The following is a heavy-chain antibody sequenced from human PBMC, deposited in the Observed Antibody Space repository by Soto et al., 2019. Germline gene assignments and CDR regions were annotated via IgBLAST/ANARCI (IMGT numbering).Heavy chain of an antibody. Sequence: QLQLQESGPGLVKPSETLSLTCTVSGGSISSSSYYWDWIRQPPGKGLEWIGSIYYSGSTYYNPPLKSRVTIPVDTSKSKFSLKLSSVTAADTAVYYCARHSRTVRSRYLNWFEPLGQGTLVTVSS. CDR3: ARHSRTVRSRYLNWFEP. CDR1: GGSISSSSYY. V-gene: IGHV4-39*01. D-gene: IGHD3-3*01. J-gene: IGHJ5*02. CDR2: IYYSGST.